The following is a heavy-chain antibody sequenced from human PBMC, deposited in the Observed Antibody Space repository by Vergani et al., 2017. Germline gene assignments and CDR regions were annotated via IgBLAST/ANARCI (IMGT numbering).Heavy chain of an antibody. CDR3: AGAQGTSGYYCGGFDY. Sequence: EVQLLESGGDLVQPGGSLRLSCTASGFIFSTYAMSWVRQAPGKGLEWVSGISASTAPTYYADSVKGRVTISRDSAKNTLSLQMNSLTAEDTAIYYCAGAQGTSGYYCGGFDYWGQGTLVTVSS. V-gene: IGHV3-23*01. D-gene: IGHD3-22*01. CDR2: ISASTAPT. J-gene: IGHJ4*02. CDR1: GFIFSTYA.